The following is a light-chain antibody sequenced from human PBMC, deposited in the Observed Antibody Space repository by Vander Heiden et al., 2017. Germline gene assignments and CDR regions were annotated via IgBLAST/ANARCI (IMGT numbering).Light chain of an antibody. CDR2: EVR. Sequence: QSALTQPASVSGSPGQSITISCTGTSNDVGGYYYVPWYQQHPGKAPKLLIYEVRSRPSGVPNRFSGSKSGNTASLTISGLQAEDEAHYFCSSCTNTDTPYVFGTGTKVTVL. V-gene: IGLV2-14*01. J-gene: IGLJ1*01. CDR1: SNDVGGYYY. CDR3: SSCTNTDTPYV.